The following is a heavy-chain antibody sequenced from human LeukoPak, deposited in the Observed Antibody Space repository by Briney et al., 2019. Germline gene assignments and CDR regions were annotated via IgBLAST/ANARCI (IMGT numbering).Heavy chain of an antibody. CDR3: ARGSSSSSLFDY. V-gene: IGHV3-23*01. D-gene: IGHD6-6*01. J-gene: IGHJ4*02. CDR2: ISGSGGST. Sequence: GGSLRLSCAASGFTFSTYAMSWVRQAPVKGLEWVSGISGSGGSTYNADSVKGRFTISRDNSKNTLYLQMNSLRAEDTAVYYCARGSSSSSLFDYWGQGTLVTVSS. CDR1: GFTFSTYA.